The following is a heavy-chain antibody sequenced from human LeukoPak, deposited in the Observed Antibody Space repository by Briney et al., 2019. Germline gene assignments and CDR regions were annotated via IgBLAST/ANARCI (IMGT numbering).Heavy chain of an antibody. CDR1: GFTFSSYA. CDR3: ARDSSSWYYSAGPFDY. Sequence: GGSLRLSCAASGFTFSSYAMHWVRQAPGKGLEWVAVISYDGSNKYYADSVKGRFTISRDNSKNTLYLQMNSLRAEDTAVYYCARDSSSWYYSAGPFDYWGQGTLATVSS. CDR2: ISYDGSNK. V-gene: IGHV3-30-3*01. J-gene: IGHJ4*02. D-gene: IGHD6-13*01.